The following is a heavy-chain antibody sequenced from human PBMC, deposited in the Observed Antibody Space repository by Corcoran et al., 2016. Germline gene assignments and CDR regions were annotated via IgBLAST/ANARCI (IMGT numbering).Heavy chain of an antibody. Sequence: QVQLQQWGAGLLKPSETLSLTCAVYGGSFSGYYWSWIRQPPGKGLEWIGEINHSGSTNYNPSLKSRVTISVDTSKNQFSLKLGSVTAADTAGYYWARRDCSSTSCSAGLRFLEWLFDYWGQGTLVTVSS. CDR1: GGSFSGYY. V-gene: IGHV4-34*01. CDR3: ARRDCSSTSCSAGLRFLEWLFDY. J-gene: IGHJ4*02. D-gene: IGHD2-2*01. CDR2: INHSGST.